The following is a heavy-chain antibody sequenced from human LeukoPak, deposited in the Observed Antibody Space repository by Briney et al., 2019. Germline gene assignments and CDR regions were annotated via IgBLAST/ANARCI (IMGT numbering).Heavy chain of an antibody. CDR2: IDYSGST. CDR1: GGSISSYY. V-gene: IGHV4-59*01. Sequence: PSETLSLTCTVSGGSISSYYWSWIRQPPGKGLEWIGYIDYSGSTNYNPSLKSRVTISVDTSKNQFSLKLSSVTAADTAVYYCARDDYNYFDYWGQGTLVTVSS. CDR3: ARDDYNYFDY. D-gene: IGHD4/OR15-4a*01. J-gene: IGHJ4*02.